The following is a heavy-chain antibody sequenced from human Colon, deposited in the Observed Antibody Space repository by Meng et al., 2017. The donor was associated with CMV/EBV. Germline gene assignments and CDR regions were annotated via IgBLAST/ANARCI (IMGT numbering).Heavy chain of an antibody. Sequence: QIIMKESGPTLVKPPQTLTLSCTFIGFSLSTIGRGVGWIRQPPGKALEWLGVIYWDDDKRYSPSLKSRLTITKDTSKNQVVLTMTNLDPLDTATYYCAHRPYGSGSYFFDYWGQGTLVTVSS. V-gene: IGHV2-5*02. CDR1: GFSLSTIGRG. CDR3: AHRPYGSGSYFFDY. D-gene: IGHD3-10*01. J-gene: IGHJ4*02. CDR2: IYWDDDK.